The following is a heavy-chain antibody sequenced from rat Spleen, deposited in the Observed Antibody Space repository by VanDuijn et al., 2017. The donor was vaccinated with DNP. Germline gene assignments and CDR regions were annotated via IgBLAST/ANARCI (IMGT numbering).Heavy chain of an antibody. CDR2: ISSGGST. Sequence: QVQLKESGPGLVQPSQTLSLTCTVSGFSLTSYGVSWVRQPPGKGLEWIAAISSGGSTYYNSVFKFRLSISRDTSKSQVFLKMNSLQTEDTAIYFCTRDWIRGPFAYWGQGTLVTVSS. D-gene: IGHD4-3*01. CDR3: TRDWIRGPFAY. J-gene: IGHJ3*01. CDR1: GFSLTSYG. V-gene: IGHV2S12*01.